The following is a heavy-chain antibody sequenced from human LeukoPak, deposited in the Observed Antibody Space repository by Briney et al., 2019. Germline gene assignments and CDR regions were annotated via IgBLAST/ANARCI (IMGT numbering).Heavy chain of an antibody. V-gene: IGHV3-33*01. CDR1: GFTFSSYG. D-gene: IGHD5-18*01. CDR3: ARGNGYSYGYLDY. J-gene: IGHJ4*02. Sequence: GGSLRLSCAASGFTFSSYGMHWVRQAPGKGLEWVAVIWYDGSKKYYADSVKGRFTSSGDNSKNTLYLQMNSLRAEDTAVYYCARGNGYSYGYLDYWGQGTLVTVSS. CDR2: IWYDGSKK.